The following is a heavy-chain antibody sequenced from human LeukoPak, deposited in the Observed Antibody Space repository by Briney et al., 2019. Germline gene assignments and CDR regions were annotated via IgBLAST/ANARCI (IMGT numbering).Heavy chain of an antibody. Sequence: GGSLRLSCVASGFTFSGSWMNWIRQPPGRGLEWVANLNPDGSAKRYVDSVKGRFTTSRDNAEAPFYLEMNSLRDEDTAVYYCAAWYAESTQEHNLWGQGIRVTVSS. CDR1: GFTFSGSW. CDR2: LNPDGSAK. CDR3: AAWYAESTQEHNL. V-gene: IGHV3-7*01. J-gene: IGHJ4*02. D-gene: IGHD2-21*01.